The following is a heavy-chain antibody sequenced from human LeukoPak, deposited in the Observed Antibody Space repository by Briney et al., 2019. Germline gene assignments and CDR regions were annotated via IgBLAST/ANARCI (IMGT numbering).Heavy chain of an antibody. CDR3: ARDDTGYSSGWSKDFDY. CDR2: IYYSGSI. J-gene: IGHJ4*02. D-gene: IGHD6-19*01. CDR1: GGSISSGSYY. Sequence: SQTLSLTCTVSGGSISSGSYYWGWIRQPPGKGLEWIGSIYYSGSIFYNPSLKSRVTISIDTSKNHFSLKLSSVTAADTAVYYCARDDTGYSSGWSKDFDYWGQGTLVTVSS. V-gene: IGHV4-39*02.